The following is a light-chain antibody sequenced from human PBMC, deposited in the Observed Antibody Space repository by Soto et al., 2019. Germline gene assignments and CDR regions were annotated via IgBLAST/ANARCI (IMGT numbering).Light chain of an antibody. CDR2: DAS. J-gene: IGKJ1*01. CDR3: QQYNSYRK. Sequence: DIQMTQSPSTLSASVGDRVTITCRARQTISIWLAWYQQKPGKAPKLLIYDASILESGVPSRFSGSGSGTEFTLTSSSLQPDDFATYYCQQYNSYRKCGQGTKVDIK. V-gene: IGKV1-5*01. CDR1: QTISIW.